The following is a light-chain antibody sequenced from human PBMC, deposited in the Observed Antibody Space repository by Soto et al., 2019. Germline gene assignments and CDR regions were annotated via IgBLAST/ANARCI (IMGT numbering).Light chain of an antibody. CDR3: QQYGSSGT. Sequence: EIVLTQSPGTLSLSPGGRATLSCRASQSVSSSYLAWFQQKPGQAPRLLIYGVSSRATGIPDRFSGSGSGTEFILTISSLQSEDFAVYYCQQYGSSGTFGQGTKVDIK. J-gene: IGKJ1*01. CDR2: GVS. V-gene: IGKV3-20*01. CDR1: QSVSSSY.